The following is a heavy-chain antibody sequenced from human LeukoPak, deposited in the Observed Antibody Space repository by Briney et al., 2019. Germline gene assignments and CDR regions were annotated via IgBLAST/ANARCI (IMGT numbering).Heavy chain of an antibody. D-gene: IGHD2-15*01. Sequence: GGSLRLSCAASGFTFRSYAMSWVRQAPGKGLEWVSAISGSGGSTYYADSVKGRFTISRDNSKNTLYLQMNNLRAEDTAVYYCAKNIVVVVAAANSWGQGTLVTVSS. CDR3: AKNIVVVVAAANS. V-gene: IGHV3-23*01. CDR1: GFTFRSYA. J-gene: IGHJ4*02. CDR2: ISGSGGST.